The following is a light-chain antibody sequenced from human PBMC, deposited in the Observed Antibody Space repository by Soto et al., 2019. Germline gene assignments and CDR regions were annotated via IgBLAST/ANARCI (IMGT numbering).Light chain of an antibody. V-gene: IGKV3D-20*02. Sequence: EIVLTQSPGTLSLFPGERATLSCRPSQSVTSNYLAWYQQKPGQAPRLLIYDAYNRATGIPPRFSGSGSGTDFTLTISSLEPEDSAVYYCQQRHMWPITFGQGTRLEIK. CDR2: DAY. J-gene: IGKJ5*01. CDR1: QSVTSNY. CDR3: QQRHMWPIT.